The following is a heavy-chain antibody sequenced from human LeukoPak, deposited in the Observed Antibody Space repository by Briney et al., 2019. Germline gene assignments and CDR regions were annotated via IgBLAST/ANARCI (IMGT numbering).Heavy chain of an antibody. CDR2: ISGSGGST. J-gene: IGHJ4*02. Sequence: PGGSLRLSCAASGFTFSSYAMSWVRQAPGKGLEWVSAISGSGGSTYYADSVKGRFTISRDNSKNSLYLQMNSLRAEDTAVYYCARDIVGATRHFDYWGQGTLVTVSS. D-gene: IGHD1-26*01. CDR3: ARDIVGATRHFDY. CDR1: GFTFSSYA. V-gene: IGHV3-23*01.